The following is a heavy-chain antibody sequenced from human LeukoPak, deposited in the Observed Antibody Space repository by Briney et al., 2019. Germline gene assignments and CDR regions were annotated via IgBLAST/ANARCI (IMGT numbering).Heavy chain of an antibody. CDR1: GFTFSSYS. D-gene: IGHD3-10*01. Sequence: GGSLRLSCAASGFTFSSYSMNWVRQAPGKGLEWVSSISSSSSYIYYADSVKGRFTISRDNAKNSLYLQMNSLRAEDTAVYYCARENAQYRGGVDYWGQGTLVTVSS. V-gene: IGHV3-21*01. CDR3: ARENAQYRGGVDY. CDR2: ISSSSSYI. J-gene: IGHJ4*02.